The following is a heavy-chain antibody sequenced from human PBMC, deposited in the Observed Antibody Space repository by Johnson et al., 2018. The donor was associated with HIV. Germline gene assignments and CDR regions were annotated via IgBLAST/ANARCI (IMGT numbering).Heavy chain of an antibody. J-gene: IGHJ3*02. D-gene: IGHD1-26*01. CDR1: GFTFSNAW. Sequence: VQLVESGGGLVKPGESLRLSCVASGFTFSNAWMHWVRQAPGKGLEWVGRIKSKTDGGTIDYAAPVKGRFTISRDDSKNTLYLQMNSLKTEDTALYYCNTDRVDGGGSYYNAFDIWGQGTMVTVSS. V-gene: IGHV3-15*01. CDR3: NTDRVDGGGSYYNAFDI. CDR2: IKSKTDGGTI.